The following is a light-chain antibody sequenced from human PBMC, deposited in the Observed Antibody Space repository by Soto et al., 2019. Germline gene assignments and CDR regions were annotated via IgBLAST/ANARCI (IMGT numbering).Light chain of an antibody. V-gene: IGKV1-13*02. CDR3: EQFEAYPLT. CDR2: DVS. Sequence: AIQLTQSPSSLSASVGDRVTITCRASQVISSSLAWYQHKPGEAPKLLIYDVSTLNSGVPSRFGGSGSGTDYTLTITSLQPEDFATYYCEQFEAYPLTFGGGTTV. J-gene: IGKJ4*01. CDR1: QVISSS.